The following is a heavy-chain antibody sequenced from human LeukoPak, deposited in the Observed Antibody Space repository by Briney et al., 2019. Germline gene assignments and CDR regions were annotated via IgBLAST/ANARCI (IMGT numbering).Heavy chain of an antibody. CDR1: GFTFSSYS. D-gene: IGHD4-17*01. J-gene: IGHJ6*02. Sequence: KTGGSLRLSCAASGFTFSSYSMNWVRQAPGKGLEWVSSISSSSSYIYYADSVKGRFTISRDNAKNSLYLQMNSLRAEDTAVYYCATTYGDYIYYYGMDVWGQGTTVTVSS. CDR2: ISSSSSYI. V-gene: IGHV3-21*01. CDR3: ATTYGDYIYYYGMDV.